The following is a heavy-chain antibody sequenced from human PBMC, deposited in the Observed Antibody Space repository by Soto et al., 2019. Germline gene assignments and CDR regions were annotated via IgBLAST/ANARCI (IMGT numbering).Heavy chain of an antibody. Sequence: SVKVSCKASGGTFSSYAISWVRQAPGQGLEWMGGIIPIFGTANYAQKFQGRVTITADESTSTAYMELSSLRSEDTAVYYCARAVGGYCSGGSCDSVAHWYYYYGMDGWGQGTTVTVSS. CDR3: ARAVGGYCSGGSCDSVAHWYYYYGMDG. J-gene: IGHJ6*02. D-gene: IGHD2-15*01. CDR2: IIPIFGTA. CDR1: GGTFSSYA. V-gene: IGHV1-69*13.